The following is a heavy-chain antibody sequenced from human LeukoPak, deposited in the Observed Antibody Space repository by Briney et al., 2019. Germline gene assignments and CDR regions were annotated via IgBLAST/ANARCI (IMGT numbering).Heavy chain of an antibody. CDR1: GFTFSSNW. CDR3: ARTGTTDY. Sequence: GGSLRLSCAASGFTFSSNWMSWVRQAPGKGLGWVANIKQDGSEKYYVDSVKGRFTISRDNAKNSLYLQMNSLRGEDTAVYYCARTGTTDYWGQGTLVTVSS. CDR2: IKQDGSEK. D-gene: IGHD1-1*01. V-gene: IGHV3-7*01. J-gene: IGHJ4*02.